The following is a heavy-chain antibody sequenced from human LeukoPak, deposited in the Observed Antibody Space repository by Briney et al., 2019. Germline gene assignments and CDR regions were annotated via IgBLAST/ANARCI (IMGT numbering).Heavy chain of an antibody. V-gene: IGHV3-11*04. CDR1: GYSFSDYY. Sequence: GGSLRPSCTASGYSFSDYYMSWLRQAPGKGLEWLSYIGKSGTPVYYAASVRDRFTISRDNAKKLLYLELNSLRVDDTAVYYCTRDFRRVAHDSWGQGTLVTVS. J-gene: IGHJ5*01. CDR2: IGKSGTPV. CDR3: TRDFRRVAHDS. D-gene: IGHD2-15*01.